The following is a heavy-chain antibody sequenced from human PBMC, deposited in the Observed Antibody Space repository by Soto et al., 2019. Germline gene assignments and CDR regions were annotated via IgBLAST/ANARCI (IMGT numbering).Heavy chain of an antibody. Sequence: GESLKISCKGSGYNFNNYWIGWVRQMPGKGLEWMGIIDPSDSDTRYSPSFQGQVTMSADKSMTTAYLQWNSLEASDTAFYFCARSPRSSPYFDYWGQGALVTVS. D-gene: IGHD6-13*01. J-gene: IGHJ4*02. V-gene: IGHV5-51*01. CDR1: GYNFNNYW. CDR2: IDPSDSDT. CDR3: ARSPRSSPYFDY.